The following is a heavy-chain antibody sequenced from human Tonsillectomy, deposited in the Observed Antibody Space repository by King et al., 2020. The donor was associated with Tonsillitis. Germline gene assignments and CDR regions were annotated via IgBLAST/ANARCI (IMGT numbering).Heavy chain of an antibody. V-gene: IGHV1-69*12. Sequence: QLVQSGAEVKKPGSSVKVSCKASGGTFSSYASSWVRQAPGQGLELMGGMIPIFGSANYAQKFQGRVTITADEPTSTAMELSSLRSDDTAVYYCALSRGEQFFLRWGQGTLVTVSS. CDR1: GGTFSSYA. D-gene: IGHD1/OR15-1a*01. CDR2: MIPIFGSA. CDR3: ALSRGEQFFLR. J-gene: IGHJ4*02.